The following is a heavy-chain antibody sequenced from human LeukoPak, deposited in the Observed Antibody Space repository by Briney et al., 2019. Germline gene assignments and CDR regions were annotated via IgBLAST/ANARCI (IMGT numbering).Heavy chain of an antibody. V-gene: IGHV1-46*01. CDR2: IKVSGGST. J-gene: IGHJ4*02. Sequence: APVKVSCKTSGYTFSNHHIHWVRQAPGQGLEWMGIIKVSGGSTSYAQKFQGRVTVASDTSAGTVHMELRSLRSEDTAMYYCARDSGNYYPNFDFWGQGTLVTVSS. CDR3: ARDSGNYYPNFDF. CDR1: GYTFSNHH. D-gene: IGHD1-26*01.